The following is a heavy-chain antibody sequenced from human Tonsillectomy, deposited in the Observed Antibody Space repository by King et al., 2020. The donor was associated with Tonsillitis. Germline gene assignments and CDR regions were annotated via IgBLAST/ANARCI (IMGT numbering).Heavy chain of an antibody. CDR1: GFTFSSYS. CDR2: ISSSSSYI. D-gene: IGHD1-26*01. CDR3: ARDLDSVGANIDY. V-gene: IGHV3-21*01. J-gene: IGHJ4*02. Sequence: VQLVESGGGLVKPGGSLRLSCAASGFTFSSYSMNWVRQAPGEGLEWVSSISSSSSYIYYADTVKGRFTISRDNAKNSMYLQMNRLRAEDTAVYYCARDLDSVGANIDYWGQGTLVTVSS.